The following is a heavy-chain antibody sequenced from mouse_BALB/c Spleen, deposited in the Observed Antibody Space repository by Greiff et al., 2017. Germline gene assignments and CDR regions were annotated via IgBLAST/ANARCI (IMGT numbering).Heavy chain of an antibody. D-gene: IGHD2-2*01. V-gene: IGHV1S29*02. Sequence: EVQLQESGPELVKPGASVKISCKASGYTFTDYNMHWVKQSHGKSLEWIGYIYPYNGGTGYNHKFKSKATLTVDNSSSTAYMELRSLTSEDSAVYYGARGMGYGYDRRYAMDDWGQGTSVTVSS. CDR1: GYTFTDYN. CDR3: ARGMGYGYDRRYAMDD. J-gene: IGHJ4*01. CDR2: IYPYNGGT.